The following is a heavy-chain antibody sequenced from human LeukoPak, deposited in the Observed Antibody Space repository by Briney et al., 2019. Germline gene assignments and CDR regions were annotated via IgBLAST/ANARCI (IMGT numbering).Heavy chain of an antibody. V-gene: IGHV3-23*01. CDR2: ISGSGGST. Sequence: GGSLRLSCAASGFTFSSYAMSWVRQAPGKGLEWVSAISGSGGSTYYADSVKGRFTISRDNSKNTLYLQMNSLRAEDTAVYYCAKPTRITMVPGAIGPGVYWGQGTLVTVSS. CDR3: AKPTRITMVPGAIGPGVY. CDR1: GFTFSSYA. J-gene: IGHJ4*02. D-gene: IGHD3-10*01.